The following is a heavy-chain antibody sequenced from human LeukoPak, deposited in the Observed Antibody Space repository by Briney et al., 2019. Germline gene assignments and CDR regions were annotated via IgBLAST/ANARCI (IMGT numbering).Heavy chain of an antibody. D-gene: IGHD2-21*02. V-gene: IGHV3-23*01. CDR2: ISGSGGST. CDR1: GFTFSSYA. CDR3: SKVGRVVTAIRFDN. J-gene: IGHJ4*02. Sequence: PGGSLRLSCAASGFTFSSYAMSWVRQAPGKGLEWVSVISGSGGSTYYADSVRGRFTISRDNSKNTLYLQMKSLRAEDTAVYYCSKVGRVVTAIRFDNWGQGTLVTVSS.